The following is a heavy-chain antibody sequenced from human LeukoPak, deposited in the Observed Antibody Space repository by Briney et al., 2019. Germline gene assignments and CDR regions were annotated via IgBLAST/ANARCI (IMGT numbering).Heavy chain of an antibody. CDR1: GGSFSGYY. J-gene: IGHJ4*02. CDR2: INHSGST. D-gene: IGHD3-10*01. Sequence: PSKTLSLTCAVYGGSFSGYYWSWIRQPPGKGLEWIGEINHSGSTNYNPSLKSRVTISVDTSKNQFSLKLSSVTAADTAVYYCARGKAMVRGVIISPYYFDYWGQGTLVTVSS. CDR3: ARGKAMVRGVIISPYYFDY. V-gene: IGHV4-34*01.